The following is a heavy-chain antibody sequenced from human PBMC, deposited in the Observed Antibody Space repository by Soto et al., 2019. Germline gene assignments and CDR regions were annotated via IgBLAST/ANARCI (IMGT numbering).Heavy chain of an antibody. Sequence: SETLSLTCTVPGGSVSTDYWSWIRQPPGKGLEWIAYIYYSGSTSYNPSLKSRVTISVDTSKNQFSLKLSSVTAADTAVYYCARGWDANSWGQGALVTVSS. CDR3: ARGWDANS. CDR2: IYYSGST. CDR1: GGSVSTDY. V-gene: IGHV4-59*02. D-gene: IGHD6-19*01. J-gene: IGHJ4*02.